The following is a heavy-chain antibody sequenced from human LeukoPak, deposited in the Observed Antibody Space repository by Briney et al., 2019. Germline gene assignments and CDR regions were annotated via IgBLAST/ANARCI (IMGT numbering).Heavy chain of an antibody. CDR2: LKQDGSEK. CDR3: ARDSHDYGDSLRVEY. V-gene: IGHV3-7*01. Sequence: GGSLRLSCAASGFTFSTYWMSWVRQAPGKGLEWVANLKQDGSEKNYVDSVKGRFTISRDNAKNSLYLQMNSLRAEDTAVYYCARDSHDYGDSLRVEYWGKGTLVTVSS. CDR1: GFTFSTYW. J-gene: IGHJ4*02. D-gene: IGHD4-17*01.